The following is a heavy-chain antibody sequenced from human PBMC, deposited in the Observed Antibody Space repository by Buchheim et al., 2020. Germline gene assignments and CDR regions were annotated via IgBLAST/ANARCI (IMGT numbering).Heavy chain of an antibody. CDR3: ARDRVTIFGVVTSYGMDV. CDR2: IKQDGSEK. CDR1: GFTFSSYW. V-gene: IGHV3-7*01. J-gene: IGHJ6*02. Sequence: EVQLVESGGGLVQPGGSLILSCAASGFTFSSYWMSWVRQAPGKGLEWVANIKQDGSEKYDVDSVKGRFTISRDNAKKSLYRQMNSLRAEDTAVYYCARDRVTIFGVVTSYGMDVWGQGTT. D-gene: IGHD3-3*01.